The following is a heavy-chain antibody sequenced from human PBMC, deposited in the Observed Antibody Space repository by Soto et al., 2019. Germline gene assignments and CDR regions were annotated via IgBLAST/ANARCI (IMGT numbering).Heavy chain of an antibody. Sequence: GGSLRLSCVASGFTFNKYALSWVRQAAGKGPEWISLISISDVAHYADSVKGRFTISRDNSRNIVFLQMNSLRVEDTAVYYCAKDLDSSGYFEDHDHWGQGTPVTVSS. D-gene: IGHD3-22*01. J-gene: IGHJ4*02. CDR2: ISISDVA. CDR3: AKDLDSSGYFEDHDH. V-gene: IGHV3-23*01. CDR1: GFTFNKYA.